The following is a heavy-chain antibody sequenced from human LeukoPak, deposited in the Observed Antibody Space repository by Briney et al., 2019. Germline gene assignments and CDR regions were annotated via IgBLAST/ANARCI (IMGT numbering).Heavy chain of an antibody. CDR2: ISRSGSSL. V-gene: IGHV3-11*01. J-gene: IGHJ6*02. D-gene: IGHD2-2*01. CDR1: GFTFSDYY. CDR3: AREVVVVPDYYYYGLDV. Sequence: GGSLRLSCVASGFTFSDYYMTWIRQAPGKGLEYVSHISRSGSSLYYGDSVTGRFTIPRDNAKNSLYLQMNSLGVEDTAVYYCAREVVVVPDYYYYGLDVWGQGTTVTVSS.